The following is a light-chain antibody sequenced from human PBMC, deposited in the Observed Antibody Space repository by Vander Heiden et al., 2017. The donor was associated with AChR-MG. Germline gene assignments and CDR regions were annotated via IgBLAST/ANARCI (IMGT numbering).Light chain of an antibody. CDR1: DIGSKD. V-gene: IGLV3-9*01. CDR3: QVWDSSTVV. CDR2: RDS. J-gene: IGLJ2*01. Sequence: SYELTQSISVSVALGQTARITCGGNDIGSKDVHWYQQKPGQAPVLVIYRDSNRPSGIPERFSGSNSGNTATLTISRAQAGDEADYYCQVWDSSTVVFGGGTKLTVL.